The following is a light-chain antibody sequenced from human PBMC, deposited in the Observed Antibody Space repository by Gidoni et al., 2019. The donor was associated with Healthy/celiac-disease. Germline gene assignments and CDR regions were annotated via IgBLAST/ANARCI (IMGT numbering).Light chain of an antibody. V-gene: IGKV1-39*01. CDR3: QQSYSTPFT. J-gene: IGKJ3*01. Sequence: DIQMTQSPSSLSASVGDRVTITCRASQSISSYLNWYQQKPGKAPKLLISAASSLQSGVPSRFSGSGSGTDFTLTISSRQPEDFATYYCQQSYSTPFTFGPGTKVDIK. CDR2: AAS. CDR1: QSISSY.